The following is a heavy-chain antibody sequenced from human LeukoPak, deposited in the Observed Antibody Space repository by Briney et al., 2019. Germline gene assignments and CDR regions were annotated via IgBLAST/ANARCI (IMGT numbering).Heavy chain of an antibody. CDR2: IHPSGVT. Sequence: GGSLRLSCAVSGFIVTRDYVNWVRQAPGKGLEWVSLIHPSGVTNYADSVKGRFTISRDNSKNTLYLQMNSLRAEDTAVYYCARTRVTVTTYYFDYWGQGTLVTVSS. D-gene: IGHD1-14*01. CDR3: ARTRVTVTTYYFDY. V-gene: IGHV3-53*01. J-gene: IGHJ4*02. CDR1: GFIVTRDY.